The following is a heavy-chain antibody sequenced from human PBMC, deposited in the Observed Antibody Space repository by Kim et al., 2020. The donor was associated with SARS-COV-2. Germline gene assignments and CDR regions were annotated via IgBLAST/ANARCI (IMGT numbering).Heavy chain of an antibody. J-gene: IGHJ4*02. V-gene: IGHV5-51*01. CDR3: ARPDYGGNSALDI. CDR2: IYPRDSDT. Sequence: PGKGLGWMGIIYPRDSDTKYSPSFQGQVTISADKSISTAYLQWSSLKASDTAIYYCARPDYGGNSALDIWGQGTLVTVSS. D-gene: IGHD4-17*01.